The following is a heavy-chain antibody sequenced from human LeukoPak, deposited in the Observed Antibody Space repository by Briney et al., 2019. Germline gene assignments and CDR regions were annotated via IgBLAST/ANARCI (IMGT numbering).Heavy chain of an antibody. CDR2: IYHSGST. CDR1: GGSFSGYY. CDR3: ARVGSEYSSGWYFLD. Sequence: SETLSLTCAVYGGSFSGYYWSWIRQPPGKGLEWIGEIYHSGSTNYKPSLKSRVTVSVDMSKNQFSLKLNSVTAADTAVYYCARVGSEYSSGWYFLDWGQGTLVTVSS. V-gene: IGHV4-34*01. D-gene: IGHD6-19*01. J-gene: IGHJ4*02.